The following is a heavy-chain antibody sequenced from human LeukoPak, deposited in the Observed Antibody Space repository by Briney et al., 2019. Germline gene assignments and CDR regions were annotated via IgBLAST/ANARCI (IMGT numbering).Heavy chain of an antibody. CDR3: ASSGSRWLIDKTYSPY. CDR1: GGSFSGYY. V-gene: IGHV4-34*01. J-gene: IGHJ4*02. Sequence: SETLSLTCAVYGGSFSGYYWNWIRQPPGKGLEWIGEISHNENTNYSPSLKSRLAISIDTSKNQFSLKLSSVTAADTAVYYCASSGSRWLIDKTYSPYWGQGTLVTVSS. CDR2: ISHNENT. D-gene: IGHD3-22*01.